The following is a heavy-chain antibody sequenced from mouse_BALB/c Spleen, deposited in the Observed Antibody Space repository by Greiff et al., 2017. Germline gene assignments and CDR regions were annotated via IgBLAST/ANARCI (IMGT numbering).Heavy chain of an antibody. CDR1: GYTFTSYW. D-gene: IGHD2-1*01. V-gene: IGHV1S81*02. CDR2: INPSNGRT. J-gene: IGHJ4*01. Sequence: VQLQQPGAELVKPGASVKLSCKASGYTFTSYWMHWVKQRPGQGLEWIGEINPSNGRTNYNEKFKSKATLTVDKSSSTAYMQLSSLTSEDSAVYYCARYGNYPSMDYWGQGTSVTVSS. CDR3: ARYGNYPSMDY.